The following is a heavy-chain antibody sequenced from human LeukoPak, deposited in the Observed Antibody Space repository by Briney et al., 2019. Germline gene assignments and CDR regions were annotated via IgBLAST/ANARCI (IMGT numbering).Heavy chain of an antibody. D-gene: IGHD6-13*01. CDR2: IYTSGST. J-gene: IGHJ2*01. Sequence: SETLSLTCTVSGGSISSGSYYWSWIRQPAGKGLEWIGRIYTSGSTNYNPSLKSRVTISVDTSKNQFSLKLSSVTAADTAVYYCARRDSSSWYEGLWYFDLWGRGTLVTVSS. CDR3: ARRDSSSWYEGLWYFDL. CDR1: GGSISSGSYY. V-gene: IGHV4-61*02.